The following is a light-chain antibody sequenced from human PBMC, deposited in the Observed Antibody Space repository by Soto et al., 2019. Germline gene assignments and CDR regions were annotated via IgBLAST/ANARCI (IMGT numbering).Light chain of an antibody. CDR2: DAS. CDR3: QHYYTTPLT. CDR1: QSVSIL. J-gene: IGKJ4*01. Sequence: EIVMTQSPATLSVSPGERATLSCRASQSVSILLAWYQQKPGQAPRLLIYDASNRATGIPARFSGSGSGTDFTLTISSLQAEDVAVYYCQHYYTTPLTFGGGTKVDIK. V-gene: IGKV3D-15*01.